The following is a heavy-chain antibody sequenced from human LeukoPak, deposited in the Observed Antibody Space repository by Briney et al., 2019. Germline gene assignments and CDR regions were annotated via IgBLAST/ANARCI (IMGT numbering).Heavy chain of an antibody. Sequence: PSETLSLTCTASGGSISNYYWNRIRQPPAKGLEWIGYIYYSGTTNYNPSLKSRVSMSVDTSKNQFSLKLSSVTAADTAVYYCARDARGYSYGNLCGQGTLVTVSS. CDR2: IYYSGTT. CDR1: GGSISNYY. J-gene: IGHJ5*02. D-gene: IGHD5-18*01. CDR3: ARDARGYSYGNL. V-gene: IGHV4-59*12.